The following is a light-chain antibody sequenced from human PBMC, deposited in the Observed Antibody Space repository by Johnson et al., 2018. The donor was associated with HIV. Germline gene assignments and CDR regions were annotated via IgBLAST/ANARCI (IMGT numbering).Light chain of an antibody. Sequence: QAVLTQPPSVSAAAGQKVTISCSGSSSNIGNNYVAWYQQVPGTAPKLLIYENNKRPSGIPDRFSGSKSGTSATLGITGLQTGDEADYYCGTWDSSLSVVFRTGTKGTVL. CDR3: GTWDSSLSVV. CDR1: SSNIGNNY. V-gene: IGLV1-51*02. CDR2: ENN. J-gene: IGLJ1*01.